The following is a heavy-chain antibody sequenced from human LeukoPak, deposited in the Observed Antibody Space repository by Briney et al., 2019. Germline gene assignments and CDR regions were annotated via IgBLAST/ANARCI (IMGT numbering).Heavy chain of an antibody. CDR3: ARDFHYDSSGYYRF. Sequence: ASVKVSCKASGYTFTSYGISWVRQAPGQGLEWMGWISAYNGNTNYAQKLQGRVTITTDTSTSTAYMELRSLRSDDTAVYYCARDFHYDSSGYYRFWGQGTLVTVSS. CDR2: ISAYNGNT. CDR1: GYTFTSYG. J-gene: IGHJ4*02. D-gene: IGHD3-22*01. V-gene: IGHV1-18*01.